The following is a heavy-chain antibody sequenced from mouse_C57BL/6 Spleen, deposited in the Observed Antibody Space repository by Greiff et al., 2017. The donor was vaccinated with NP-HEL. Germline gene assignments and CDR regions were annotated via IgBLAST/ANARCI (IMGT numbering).Heavy chain of an antibody. V-gene: IGHV14-4*01. Sequence: VQLKESGAELVRPGASVKLSCRASGFNIKDDYMHWVKQRPEQGLEWIGWIDPENGDTEYASKFQGKATITADTSSNTAYLQLSSLTSEDTAVYYCTTGVPFAYWGQGTLVTVSA. J-gene: IGHJ3*01. CDR2: IDPENGDT. CDR3: TTGVPFAY. CDR1: GFNIKDDY.